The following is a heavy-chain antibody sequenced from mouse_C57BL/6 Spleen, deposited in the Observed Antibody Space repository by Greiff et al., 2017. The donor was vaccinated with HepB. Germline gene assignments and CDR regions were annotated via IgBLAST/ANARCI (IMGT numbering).Heavy chain of an antibody. CDR2: ISYDGSN. CDR3: ARDGGLLEAWFAY. CDR1: GYSITSGYY. Sequence: DVQLQESGPGLVKPSQSLSLTCSVTGYSITSGYYWNWIRQFPGNKLEWMGYISYDGSNNYNPSLKNRISITRDTSKNQFFLKLNSVTTEDTATYYCARDGGLLEAWFAYWGQGTLVTVSA. D-gene: IGHD2-3*01. V-gene: IGHV3-6*01. J-gene: IGHJ3*01.